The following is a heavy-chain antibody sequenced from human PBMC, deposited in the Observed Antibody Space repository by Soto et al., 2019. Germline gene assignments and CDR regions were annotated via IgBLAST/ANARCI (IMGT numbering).Heavy chain of an antibody. D-gene: IGHD2-8*01. CDR1: GLTFSKYW. Sequence: EVQLVESGGGLVQPGKALRLSCAASGLTFSKYWMHWVRQAPGKGPVWVSYISSEGTTTDYADSVKGRFTISRDNAKNTLYLQMDRLRVEDTAVYYCAIQDCTNDVCLEAAVTVGGALESWGQGAQVTVSS. CDR2: ISSEGTTT. CDR3: AIQDCTNDVCLEAAVTVGGALES. V-gene: IGHV3-74*01. J-gene: IGHJ1*01.